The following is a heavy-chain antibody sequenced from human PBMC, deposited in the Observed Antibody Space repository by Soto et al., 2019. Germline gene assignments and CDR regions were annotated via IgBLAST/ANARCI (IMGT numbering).Heavy chain of an antibody. CDR3: AKALIGFWNARAGAFDI. CDR1: GFTFDEYA. V-gene: IGHV3-9*01. D-gene: IGHD3-3*01. CDR2: ITWSGGSM. J-gene: IGHJ3*02. Sequence: PGGSLRLSCAASGFTFDEYAIHWVRQTPWKGLEWVSGITWSGGSMGFADSVKGRFTMSRDNAKNSVYLQMNSLRTEDTALYYCAKALIGFWNARAGAFDIWGQGTMVTVSS.